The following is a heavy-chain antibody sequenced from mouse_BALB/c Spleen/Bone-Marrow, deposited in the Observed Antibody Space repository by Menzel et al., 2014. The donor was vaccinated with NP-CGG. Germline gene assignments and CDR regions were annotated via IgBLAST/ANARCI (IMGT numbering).Heavy chain of an antibody. D-gene: IGHD2-2*01. CDR2: IDPANGNT. J-gene: IGHJ3*01. V-gene: IGHV14-3*02. Sequence: EVKLVESGAELVKPGASVKSSCTASGFNIKDTYMHWVKQRPEQGPEWIGRIDPANGNTKYDPKFQGKATITADTSSNTAYLQLSSLTSEDTAVYYCARNYGYGKSFAYWGQGTLVTVSA. CDR3: ARNYGYGKSFAY. CDR1: GFNIKDTY.